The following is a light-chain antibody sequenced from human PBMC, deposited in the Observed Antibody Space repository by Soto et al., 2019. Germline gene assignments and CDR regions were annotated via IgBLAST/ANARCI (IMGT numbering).Light chain of an antibody. V-gene: IGKV3-15*01. CDR3: QQHNNWPPLT. Sequence: EIVMTQSPATLSVSPGERATLSCRASQSVSSKLAWYQQKPGQAPRLLIYDASIRATGIPDRFIGSGYGTEFTLTISSLQPEDFAVYYCQQHNNWPPLTFGGGTKVDIK. CDR1: QSVSSK. J-gene: IGKJ4*01. CDR2: DAS.